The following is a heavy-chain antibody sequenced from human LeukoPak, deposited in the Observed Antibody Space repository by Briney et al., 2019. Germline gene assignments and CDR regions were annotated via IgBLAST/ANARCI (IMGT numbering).Heavy chain of an antibody. J-gene: IGHJ6*03. V-gene: IGHV7-4-1*02. CDR3: AKGPRITLVRGGQWYYYMDV. CDR1: GYTFTTYG. D-gene: IGHD3-10*01. Sequence: ASVKVSCKASGYTFTTYGISWVRQAPGQGLEWMGWINTYTGNPTYAQGFSGRFVFSLDTSVSTAYLQISSLKAEDTAVYYCAKGPRITLVRGGQWYYYMDVWGKGTTVTISS. CDR2: INTYTGNP.